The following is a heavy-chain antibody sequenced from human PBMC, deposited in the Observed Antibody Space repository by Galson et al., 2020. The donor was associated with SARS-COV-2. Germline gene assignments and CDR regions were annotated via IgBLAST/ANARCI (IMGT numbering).Heavy chain of an antibody. D-gene: IGHD2-2*01. CDR1: GFTFSNAW. J-gene: IGHJ6*02. CDR3: TTDREGPLVVVPAAGIVYYGMNV. Sequence: GGSLRLSCAASGFTFSNAWMSWVRQAPGKGLEWVGRIKSKTDGGTTDYAAPVKGRFTISRDDSKNTLYLQMNSLKTEDTAVYYCTTDREGPLVVVPAAGIVYYGMNVWGQGTTVTVSS. V-gene: IGHV3-15*01. CDR2: IKSKTDGGTT.